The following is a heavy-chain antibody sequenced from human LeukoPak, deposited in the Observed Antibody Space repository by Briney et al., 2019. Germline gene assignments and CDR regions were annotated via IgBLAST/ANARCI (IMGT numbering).Heavy chain of an antibody. J-gene: IGHJ3*02. D-gene: IGHD2-21*02. CDR1: GFTFSGSA. CDR2: IRTKAENYAT. CDR3: TRYGLSCGGDCYDAFDI. V-gene: IGHV3-73*01. Sequence: GGSLRLSCAASGFTFSGSAIHWVRQASGKGLEWVGRIRTKAENYATTYAASLKGRLTISRDDSENTAYLQMNSLGTDDTAVYYCTRYGLSCGGDCYDAFDIWGQGTVVTVSS.